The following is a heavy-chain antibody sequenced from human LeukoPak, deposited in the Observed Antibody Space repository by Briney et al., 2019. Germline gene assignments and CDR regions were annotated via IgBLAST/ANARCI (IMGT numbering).Heavy chain of an antibody. D-gene: IGHD6-6*01. V-gene: IGHV3-48*02. CDR3: AREYSSSSGRAFDI. Sequence: PGGSRRLSCAASGFTLSTYTMNWVRQAPGKGLQWFSYISSSSSTIYYADSVKGRFTISRDNAKNSLYLQMNSLRDEDTAVYYCAREYSSSSGRAFDIWGQGQWSPSLQ. J-gene: IGHJ3*02. CDR2: ISSSSSTI. CDR1: GFTLSTYT.